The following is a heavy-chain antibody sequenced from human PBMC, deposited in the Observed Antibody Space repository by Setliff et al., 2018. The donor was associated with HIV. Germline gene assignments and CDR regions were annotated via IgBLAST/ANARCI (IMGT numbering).Heavy chain of an antibody. CDR2: IYYRGST. Sequence: SETLSLTCTVSGCSISSSSYYWGWIRQPPGKGLQWIGSIYYRGSTYYNPSLKSRVTVSVDTSKNQFSLKLRSVTDADTALYYCARGRYRSRWYASDHYYIDVWGKGTTVTVSS. CDR3: ARGRYRSRWYASDHYYIDV. V-gene: IGHV4-39*01. J-gene: IGHJ6*03. CDR1: GCSISSSSYY. D-gene: IGHD6-13*01.